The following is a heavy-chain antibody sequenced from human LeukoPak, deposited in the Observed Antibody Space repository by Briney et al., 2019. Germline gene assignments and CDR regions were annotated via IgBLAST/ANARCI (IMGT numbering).Heavy chain of an antibody. J-gene: IGHJ4*02. CDR3: ARGFRGTADY. CDR1: GGSFSSGGYY. D-gene: IGHD1-1*01. Sequence: SQTLSLTCTVSGGSFSSGGYYWIWIRQHPGKGLEWISYIYQSGSTYYNPSLKSRVTISVDTFKNQFSLKLSSVTAADTAVYYCARGFRGTADYWGQGTLVT. CDR2: IYQSGST. V-gene: IGHV4-31*03.